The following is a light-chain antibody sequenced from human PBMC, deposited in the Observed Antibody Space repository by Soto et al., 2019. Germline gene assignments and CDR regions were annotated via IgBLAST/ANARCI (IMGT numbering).Light chain of an antibody. CDR1: QSVRNY. CDR3: QEYSKWPSRT. CDR2: DAS. J-gene: IGKJ1*01. V-gene: IGKV3D-15*01. Sequence: PGERATLSCRASQSVRNYLAWYQQKPGQVPRLVIYDASNRATGIPARFSGSGSGTEFTLTISSLQSEDFAVYYCQEYSKWPSRTFGPGTKV.